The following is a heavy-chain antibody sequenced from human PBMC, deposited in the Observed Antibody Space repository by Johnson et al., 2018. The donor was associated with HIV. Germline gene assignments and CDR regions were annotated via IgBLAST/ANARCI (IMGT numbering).Heavy chain of an antibody. CDR2: ISSNGGST. CDR3: ARVGPRSRDAFDI. V-gene: IGHV3-64*01. D-gene: IGHD1-26*01. Sequence: VQLVESGGGLVQPGGSLRLSCAASGFTFSNYAMHWVRQAPGKGLEYVSAISSNGGSTYYATSVKGRFTISRDNSKNTLYLQMGSLRAEDMSVYYCARVGPRSRDAFDIWGQGTMVTVSS. J-gene: IGHJ3*02. CDR1: GFTFSNYA.